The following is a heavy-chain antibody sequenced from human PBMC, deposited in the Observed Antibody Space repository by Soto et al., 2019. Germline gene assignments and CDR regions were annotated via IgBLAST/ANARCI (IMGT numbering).Heavy chain of an antibody. CDR2: IYYSGST. Sequence: PSETLSLTCTVSGGSISSYYWSWIRQPPGKGLEWIGYIYYSGSTNYNPSLKSRVTISVDTSKNQFSLKLSSVTAADTAVYYCARDAAPYYDFWSGEDYYGMDVWGQGTTVTVSS. V-gene: IGHV4-59*01. CDR3: ARDAAPYYDFWSGEDYYGMDV. J-gene: IGHJ6*02. D-gene: IGHD3-3*01. CDR1: GGSISSYY.